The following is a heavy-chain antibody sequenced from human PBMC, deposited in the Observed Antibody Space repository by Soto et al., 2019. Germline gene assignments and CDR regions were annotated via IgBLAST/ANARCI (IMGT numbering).Heavy chain of an antibody. V-gene: IGHV1-69*02. J-gene: IGHJ3*02. Sequence: QVQLVQSGAEVKKPGSSVKVSCKASGGTFSTYSMFWVRQAPGQGLEWMGRIIPILGIANYAQKFQGRVMITADKSTSTAYMELSSLRSEDAALYYCTIGSWSGEVFDIWGQGTMVTVSS. D-gene: IGHD2-21*01. CDR3: TIGSWSGEVFDI. CDR1: GGTFSTYS. CDR2: IIPILGIA.